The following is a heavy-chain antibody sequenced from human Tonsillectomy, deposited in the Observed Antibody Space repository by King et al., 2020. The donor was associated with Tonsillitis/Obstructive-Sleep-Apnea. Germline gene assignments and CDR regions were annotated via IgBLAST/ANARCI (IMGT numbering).Heavy chain of an antibody. CDR3: ARTSLDYGDYEFTYYMDV. CDR2: IYYSGTT. V-gene: IGHV4-59*01. D-gene: IGHD4-17*01. Sequence: VQLQESGPGLVKPSETLSLTCTVSDDSISSYYWSWIRQPPGKGLEWIAYIYYSGTTNYNPSLKSRVTISLDTSKNQFSLKLSSVTAADTAVYYCARTSLDYGDYEFTYYMDVWGQGTTVSVSS. J-gene: IGHJ6*03. CDR1: DDSISSYY.